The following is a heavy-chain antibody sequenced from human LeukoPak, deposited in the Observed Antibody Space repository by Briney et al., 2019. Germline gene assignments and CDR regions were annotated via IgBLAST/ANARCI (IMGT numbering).Heavy chain of an antibody. CDR2: IYYSGST. D-gene: IGHD3-3*01. J-gene: IGHJ5*02. V-gene: IGHV4-59*01. CDR3: ARVRPLRFLEWLPIEQVFWFDP. Sequence: SETLSLTCTVSGGSISSYYWSWIRQPPGKGLEWIGYIYYSGSTNYNPSLKSRVTISVDTSKNQFSLKLSSVTAADTAVYYCARVRPLRFLEWLPIEQVFWFDPWGQGTLVTVSS. CDR1: GGSISSYY.